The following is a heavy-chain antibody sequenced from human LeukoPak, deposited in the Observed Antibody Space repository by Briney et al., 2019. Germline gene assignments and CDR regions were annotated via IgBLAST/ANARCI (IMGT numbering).Heavy chain of an antibody. CDR3: ARGPPSYSSSSYWFDP. Sequence: ASVTVSFKASGYTFTSYDINWVRQATGQGPEWMGWMNPNSGNTGYAQKFQGRVTITRNTSISTAYMELSSLRSEDTAVYYCARGPPSYSSSSYWFDPWGQGTLVTVSS. J-gene: IGHJ5*02. V-gene: IGHV1-8*03. CDR1: GYTFTSYD. CDR2: MNPNSGNT. D-gene: IGHD6-13*01.